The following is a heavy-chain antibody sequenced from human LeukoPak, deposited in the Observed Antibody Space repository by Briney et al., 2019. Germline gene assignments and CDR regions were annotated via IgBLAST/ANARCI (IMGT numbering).Heavy chain of an antibody. J-gene: IGHJ4*02. V-gene: IGHV3-20*04. D-gene: IGHD3-10*01. CDR2: INWNGGST. Sequence: GGSLRLSCVASGFRFDDHGMSWVRQAPGKGLEWVSGINWNGGSTGYGDSVKGRFTVSRDNAKDTLYLQMNSLRVEDTAVYYCARGPYYAAGSFDYWGQGTLVTVSS. CDR3: ARGPYYAAGSFDY. CDR1: GFRFDDHG.